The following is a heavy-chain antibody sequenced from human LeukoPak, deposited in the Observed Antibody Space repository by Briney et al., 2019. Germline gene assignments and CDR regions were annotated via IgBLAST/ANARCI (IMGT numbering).Heavy chain of an antibody. J-gene: IGHJ5*02. CDR3: ARRVDATRWFDP. Sequence: GGSLRLSCSASGFSFGNYFMHWVRQAPGEGLVWVSRISGDGTTTIYADSVKGRFTISRDNAKNTLYLQMNSLRAEDTAVYYCARRVDATRWFDPWGQGALVTVSS. D-gene: IGHD2-15*01. V-gene: IGHV3-74*01. CDR1: GFSFGNYF. CDR2: ISGDGTTT.